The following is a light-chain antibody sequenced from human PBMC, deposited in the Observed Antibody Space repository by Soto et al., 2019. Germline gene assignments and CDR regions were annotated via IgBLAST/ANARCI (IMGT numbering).Light chain of an antibody. CDR2: EVS. CDR1: SSDVGGYNY. J-gene: IGLJ1*01. CDR3: SSYTSSSIDYV. V-gene: IGLV2-14*01. Sequence: QSALTQPASVSGSPGQSITISCTGTSSDVGGYNYVSWYQQHPGKAPKLMLYEVSNRPSRVSNRFSGSKSGNTASLTISGLQAEDEADYYCSSYTSSSIDYVFGTGTKLTVL.